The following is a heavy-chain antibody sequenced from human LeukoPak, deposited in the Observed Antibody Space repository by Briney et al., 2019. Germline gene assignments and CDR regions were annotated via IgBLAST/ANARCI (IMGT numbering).Heavy chain of an antibody. CDR3: AKGPPGSDNDWYFDL. Sequence: GASVKVSCKVSGYTLTELCIHWVRQAPGKGLEWMGGFDREENKRIYAQKFKGRVTMTEDTSTDTAYMELSSLRFEDTAVYFCAKGPPGSDNDWYFDLWGRGTLVTVSS. V-gene: IGHV1-24*01. CDR2: FDREENKR. D-gene: IGHD6-19*01. CDR1: GYTLTELC. J-gene: IGHJ2*01.